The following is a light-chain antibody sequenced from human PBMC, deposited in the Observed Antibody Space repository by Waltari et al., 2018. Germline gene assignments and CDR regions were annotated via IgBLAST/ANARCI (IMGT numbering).Light chain of an antibody. Sequence: EIVLTQSPATLSLSPGERATLSCRASQSVSSYFAWYQQKPGQAPRLLIYDASNRATGIPARFSVSGSGTDFTLTISSLEPEDFAVYYCQQRSNWPPLFGGGTKVEIK. J-gene: IGKJ4*01. V-gene: IGKV3-11*01. CDR3: QQRSNWPPL. CDR1: QSVSSY. CDR2: DAS.